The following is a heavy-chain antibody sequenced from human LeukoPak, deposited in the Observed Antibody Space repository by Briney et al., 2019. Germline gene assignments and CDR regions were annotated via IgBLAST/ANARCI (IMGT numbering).Heavy chain of an antibody. Sequence: SETLSLTCTVSGDSISRYYWSWIRQPAGKGLEWIGRIYNGGIITYNPSLKSRVTMSIDTSNNQFSLRLRFVTAADTAVYYCAKDDRPLGFAFNVWGQGTMVTVSS. CDR3: AKDDRPLGFAFNV. J-gene: IGHJ3*01. D-gene: IGHD1-14*01. CDR2: IYNGGII. V-gene: IGHV4-4*07. CDR1: GDSISRYY.